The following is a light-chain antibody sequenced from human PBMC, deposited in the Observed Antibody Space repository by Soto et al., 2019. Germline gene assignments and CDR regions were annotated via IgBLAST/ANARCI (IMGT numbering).Light chain of an antibody. CDR3: QQYGSSRT. CDR1: QTVNNNY. CDR2: GAS. J-gene: IGKJ1*01. Sequence: EIVLTQSPGTLSLSPGERATLSCRASQTVNNNYLAWYQQKPGQAPRLFIYGASTRATGIPDRFSGSGSGTDFTLTISRPEPEDFAVYYCQQYGSSRTFGQGTKVEIK. V-gene: IGKV3-20*01.